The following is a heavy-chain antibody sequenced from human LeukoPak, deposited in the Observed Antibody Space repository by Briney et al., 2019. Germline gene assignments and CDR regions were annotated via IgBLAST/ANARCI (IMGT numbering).Heavy chain of an antibody. CDR2: IHYSGSL. CDR3: ARLVGIAARFDY. Sequence: PSETLSLTCTVSSGSIRNYYWSWIRQPPGKGLEWIGYIHYSGSLNYNPSLKSRAIISLDTSKNQFSLRLSSVTAADTAVYYCARLVGIAARFDYWGQGTLVTVSS. V-gene: IGHV4-59*12. CDR1: SGSIRNYY. J-gene: IGHJ4*02. D-gene: IGHD6-6*01.